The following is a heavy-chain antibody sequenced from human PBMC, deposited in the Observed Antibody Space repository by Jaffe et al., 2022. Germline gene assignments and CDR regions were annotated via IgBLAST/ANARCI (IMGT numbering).Heavy chain of an antibody. CDR1: GYTFTGYY. J-gene: IGHJ4*02. Sequence: QVQLVQSGAEVKKPGASVKVSCKASGYTFTGYYMHWVRQAPGQGLEWMGRINPNSGGTNYAQKFQGRVTMTRDTSISTAYMELSRLRSDDTAVYYCASPGPDFSSGGSPTLPDYWGQGTLVTVSS. CDR2: INPNSGGT. D-gene: IGHD2-15*01. CDR3: ASPGPDFSSGGSPTLPDY. V-gene: IGHV1-2*06.